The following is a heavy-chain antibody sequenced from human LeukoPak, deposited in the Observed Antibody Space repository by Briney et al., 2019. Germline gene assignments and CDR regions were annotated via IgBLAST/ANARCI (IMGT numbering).Heavy chain of an antibody. CDR2: IYSVGST. J-gene: IGHJ4*02. Sequence: GGSLRLSCAAAGFTVNSHYMTWVRQAAGKGLEWVSMIYSVGSTYYPDSVKGRFTIPSNNSKNPLSLQMHSRIAEDTAVYYCARDPQADYWGQGTLVTVSS. V-gene: IGHV3-66*01. CDR3: ARDPQADY. CDR1: GFTVNSHY.